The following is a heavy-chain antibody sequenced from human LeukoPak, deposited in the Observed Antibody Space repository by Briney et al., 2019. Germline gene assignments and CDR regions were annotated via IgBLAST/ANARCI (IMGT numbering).Heavy chain of an antibody. D-gene: IGHD2/OR15-2a*01. J-gene: IGHJ1*01. CDR3: ARENSAAPRLPN. V-gene: IGHV4-61*01. CDR2: IYYSGST. CDR1: GGSISSSSYY. Sequence: SETLSLTCTVSGGSISSSSYYWGWIRQPPGKGLEWIGYIYYSGSTNYNPSLKSRDTISVDTSKNQFSLKLSSVTAADTAVYYCARENSAAPRLPNWGQGTLVTVSS.